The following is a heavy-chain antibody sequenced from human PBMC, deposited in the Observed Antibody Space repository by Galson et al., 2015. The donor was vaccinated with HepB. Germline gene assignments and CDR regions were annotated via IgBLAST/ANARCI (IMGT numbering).Heavy chain of an antibody. V-gene: IGHV1-2*06. CDR3: ARGGRDFWSGYENWFDP. Sequence: SVKVSCKASGYTFTGYYIHWVRQAPGQGLEWMGRINPNSGGTNYAQKFQGRVTMTRDTSISTAYMELSRLRSDDTAVYYCARGGRDFWSGYENWFDPWGQGTLVTVSS. D-gene: IGHD3-3*01. CDR1: GYTFTGYY. CDR2: INPNSGGT. J-gene: IGHJ5*02.